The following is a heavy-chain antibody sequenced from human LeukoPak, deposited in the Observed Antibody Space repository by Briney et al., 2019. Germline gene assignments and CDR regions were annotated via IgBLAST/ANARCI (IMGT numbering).Heavy chain of an antibody. D-gene: IGHD4-17*01. V-gene: IGHV4-59*01. Sequence: SETLSLTCTVSGGSISSYYWSWIRQPPGKGLEWIGYIYYSGSTNYNPSLKSRVTISVDTSKNQFSLKLSSVTAADTAVYYCARGVDYANYGDYYYYYMDVRGKGTTVTVSS. CDR3: ARGVDYANYGDYYYYYMDV. CDR1: GGSISSYY. CDR2: IYYSGST. J-gene: IGHJ6*03.